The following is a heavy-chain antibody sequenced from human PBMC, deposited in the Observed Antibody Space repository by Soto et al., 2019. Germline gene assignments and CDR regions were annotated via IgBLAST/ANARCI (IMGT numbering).Heavy chain of an antibody. Sequence: QVQLVESGGGLVKPGGSLRLSCAASGFTFSDHYMSWVRQAPGKGLEWISYISSSGGALYYADSVKGRFTISRDNAKNSLYLQMNSLRAEDTAVYYCARDSDTSSKIDYWGQGTLVTVSS. V-gene: IGHV3-11*01. CDR1: GFTFSDHY. CDR2: ISSSGGAL. D-gene: IGHD2-2*01. J-gene: IGHJ4*02. CDR3: ARDSDTSSKIDY.